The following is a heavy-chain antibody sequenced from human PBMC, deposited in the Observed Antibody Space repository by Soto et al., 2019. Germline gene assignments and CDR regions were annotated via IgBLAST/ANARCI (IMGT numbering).Heavy chain of an antibody. V-gene: IGHV1-69*13. J-gene: IGHJ6*02. CDR2: IIPIFDTA. CDR3: ARHDCISTSCYYSSYSNMDV. D-gene: IGHD2-2*01. CDR1: GGTFSSYA. Sequence: SVKVSCKTSGGTFSSYAISWVRQAPGQGLEWMGGIIPIFDTANYAQKFQGRVTITADESTSTAYMELSSLRSEDTAVYYCARHDCISTSCYYSSYSNMDVWGQGTTLTVSS.